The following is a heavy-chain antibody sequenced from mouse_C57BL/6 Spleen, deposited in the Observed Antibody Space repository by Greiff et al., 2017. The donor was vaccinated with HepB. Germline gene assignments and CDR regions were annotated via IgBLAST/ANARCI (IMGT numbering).Heavy chain of an antibody. D-gene: IGHD1-1*01. CDR2: IRSKRNNYAT. Sequence: EVKLQESGGGLVQPKGSLKLSCAASGFSFNTYAMKWVRQAPGKGLEGVARIRSKRNNYATYYADTGKDRFTISRDDSESMLYLQMNNLKTEDTAMYYCERHGDYGSRGDYAMDYWGQGTSVTVSS. CDR1: GFSFNTYA. J-gene: IGHJ4*01. V-gene: IGHV10-1*01. CDR3: ERHGDYGSRGDYAMDY.